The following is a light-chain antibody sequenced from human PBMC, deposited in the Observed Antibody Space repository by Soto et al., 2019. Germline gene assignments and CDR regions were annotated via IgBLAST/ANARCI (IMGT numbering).Light chain of an antibody. CDR2: GAS. J-gene: IGKJ1*01. CDR3: QQYGRSPGT. V-gene: IGKV3-20*01. Sequence: ILLTQSPGTLSLSPGERATLSCTASQSVTSNYLAWYQQKPGQAPRLLIFGASIRDTGIPDSFSGSGSGTDFTLTISRLEPEDFAVYYCQQYGRSPGTFGQGTKVDIK. CDR1: QSVTSNY.